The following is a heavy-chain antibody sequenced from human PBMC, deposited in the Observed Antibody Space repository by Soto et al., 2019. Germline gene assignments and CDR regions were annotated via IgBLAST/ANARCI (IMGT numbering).Heavy chain of an antibody. D-gene: IGHD2-21*01. CDR3: ASSKYDVVAGSVWFDP. V-gene: IGHV4-39*07. CDR1: GGSISSSSYY. Sequence: SETLSLTCTVSGGSISSSSYYWGWIRQPPGKGLEWIGSIYYSGRTYDNPSLKSRVTISVDTSKNQFSLRLNSVTAADTAVYFCASSKYDVVAGSVWFDPWGQGTLVTVSS. J-gene: IGHJ5*02. CDR2: IYYSGRT.